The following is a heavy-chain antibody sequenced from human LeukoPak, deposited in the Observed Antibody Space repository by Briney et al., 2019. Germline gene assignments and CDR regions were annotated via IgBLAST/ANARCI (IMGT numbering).Heavy chain of an antibody. D-gene: IGHD2-15*01. J-gene: IGHJ6*02. CDR1: GYTFTGYY. V-gene: IGHV1-2*02. Sequence: SVKVSCKASGYTFTGYYMHWVRQAPGQGLEWMGWINPNSGGTNYAQKFQGRVTMTRDTSISTAYMELSRLRSDDTAVYYCAKNPRPLPLSYYGMDVWGQGTTVTVSS. CDR2: INPNSGGT. CDR3: AKNPRPLPLSYYGMDV.